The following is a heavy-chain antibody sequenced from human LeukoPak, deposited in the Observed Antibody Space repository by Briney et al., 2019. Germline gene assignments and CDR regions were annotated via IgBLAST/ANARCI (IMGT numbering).Heavy chain of an antibody. Sequence: ASVEVSCKASGYTFTSYYMHWVRQAPGQGLEWMGIINPSGGSTSYAQKFQGRVTMTRDTSTSTVYMELSGLRSEDTAVYYCARVTLYSTGGGSSGWYRPPTYYFDYWGQGTLVTVSS. D-gene: IGHD6-19*01. V-gene: IGHV1-46*03. J-gene: IGHJ4*02. CDR3: ARVTLYSTGGGSSGWYRPPTYYFDY. CDR1: GYTFTSYY. CDR2: INPSGGST.